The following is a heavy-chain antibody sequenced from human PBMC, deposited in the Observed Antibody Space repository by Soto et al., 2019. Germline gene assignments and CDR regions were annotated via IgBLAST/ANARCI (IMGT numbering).Heavy chain of an antibody. CDR3: AREGQGDFGDYLPGGYFDS. Sequence: QVELVESGVCLAKPGGSLRLSCAASGFTFSDYYMSWIRQAPGKGLEWISYISSSATTIHYADSVKGRFTISRDNAKNSLSLQMNSLRVEDTAVYFCAREGQGDFGDYLPGGYFDSWGQGTLVTVSS. CDR1: GFTFSDYY. J-gene: IGHJ4*02. V-gene: IGHV3-11*01. D-gene: IGHD4-17*01. CDR2: ISSSATTI.